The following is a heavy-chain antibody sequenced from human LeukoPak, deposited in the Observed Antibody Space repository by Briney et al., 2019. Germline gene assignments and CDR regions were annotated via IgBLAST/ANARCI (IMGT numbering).Heavy chain of an antibody. D-gene: IGHD3-3*01. CDR3: TTGGRPLEWLSYYYYYMDV. J-gene: IGHJ6*03. CDR1: GFTFSNAW. V-gene: IGHV3-15*01. Sequence: GGSLRLSCAASGFTFSNAWMSWVRQAPGKGLEWVGRIKSKTDGGTTDYAAPVKGRFTISRDDSKNTLYLQMNSLKTEDTAVYYCTTGGRPLEWLSYYYYYMDVWGKGTTVTVSS. CDR2: IKSKTDGGTT.